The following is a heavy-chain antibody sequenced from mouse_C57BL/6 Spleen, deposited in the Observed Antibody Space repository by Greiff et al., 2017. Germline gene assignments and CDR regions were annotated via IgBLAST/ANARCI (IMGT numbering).Heavy chain of an antibody. D-gene: IGHD2-4*01. Sequence: EVQVVESGGGLVQPGGSLKLSCAASGFTFSDYYMYWVRQTPEKRLEWVAYISNGGGSTYYPDTVKGRFTISRDNAKNTLYLQMSRLKSEDTAMYYCARYDYVFDYWGQGTTLTVSS. V-gene: IGHV5-12*01. CDR1: GFTFSDYY. CDR2: ISNGGGST. CDR3: ARYDYVFDY. J-gene: IGHJ2*01.